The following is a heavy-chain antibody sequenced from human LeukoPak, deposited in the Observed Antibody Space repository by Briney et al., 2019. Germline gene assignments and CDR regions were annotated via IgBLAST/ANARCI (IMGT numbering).Heavy chain of an antibody. D-gene: IGHD1-26*01. J-gene: IGHJ4*02. CDR2: LSFDRSNE. CDR1: GFTFSTFT. Sequence: SGGSLRLSCAASGFTFSTFTMHWVRQAPGKGLEWVALLSFDRSNEQYADSVKGRFTISRDNSQNTLYLQMNSLRPEDTAVYYCVREGWDLVRDYYFEFWGQGPLVTVSS. CDR3: VREGWDLVRDYYFEF. V-gene: IGHV3-30*04.